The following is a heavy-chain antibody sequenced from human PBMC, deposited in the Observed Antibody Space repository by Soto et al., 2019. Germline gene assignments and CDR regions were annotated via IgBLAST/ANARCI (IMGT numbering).Heavy chain of an antibody. D-gene: IGHD3-22*01. V-gene: IGHV5-10-1*01. CDR2: IDPSDAQT. J-gene: IGHJ4*02. CDR3: ARQIYDSDTGPNFQYYFDS. Sequence: PGESLKISCKGSGYSFAGYWITWVRQKPGKGLEWMGRIDPSDAQTYYSPSFRGHVTISATKSITTVFLQWSSLRASDTAMYYCARQIYDSDTGPNFQYYFDSWGQGTPVTVSS. CDR1: GYSFAGYW.